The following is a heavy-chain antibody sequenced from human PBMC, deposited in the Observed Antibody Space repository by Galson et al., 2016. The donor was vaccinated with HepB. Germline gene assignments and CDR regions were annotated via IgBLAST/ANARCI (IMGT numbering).Heavy chain of an antibody. CDR1: GFTFSSYE. V-gene: IGHV3-48*03. CDR3: AKASKGTCTGAPCYHFDY. D-gene: IGHD2-8*02. J-gene: IGHJ4*02. CDR2: ISSSGSTI. Sequence: SLRLSCAASGFTFSSYEMNWVRQAPGKGLEWVSYISSSGSTIYYADSVKGRFTISRDNSKNTLFLQMNSLRAEDTAIYYCAKASKGTCTGAPCYHFDYWGQGTLVAVSS.